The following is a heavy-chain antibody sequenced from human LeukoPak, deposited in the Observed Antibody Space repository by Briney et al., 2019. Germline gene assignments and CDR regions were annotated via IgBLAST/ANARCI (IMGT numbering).Heavy chain of an antibody. CDR1: GFTVSSNY. CDR3: ARALRWELYYGMDV. V-gene: IGHV3-53*01. Sequence: PGGSLRLSCAASGFTVSSNYMSWVRQAPGKGLEWVSVIYSGGSTYYADSVKGRFTISRDNSKNTLYLQMNSLRAEDTAVYYCARALRWELYYGMDVWGQGTTVTVSS. J-gene: IGHJ6*02. CDR2: IYSGGST. D-gene: IGHD1-26*01.